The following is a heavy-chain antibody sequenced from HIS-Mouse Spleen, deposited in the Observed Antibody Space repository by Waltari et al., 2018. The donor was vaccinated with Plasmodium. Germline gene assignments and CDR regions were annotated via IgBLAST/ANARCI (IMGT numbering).Heavy chain of an antibody. CDR2: STPRGGSK. J-gene: IGHJ6*02. Sequence: QVQLVQSGAEVKKPGASVKVSCQASGYTFPSYYMHWVRHAPGQGLEWMGISTPRGGSKSYAQKVQGRVTMTRETSTSTVYMELSSLRSEDTAVYYCARDLFRIGVAGTEYYYGMDVWGQGTTVTVSS. V-gene: IGHV1-46*01. D-gene: IGHD6-19*01. CDR3: ARDLFRIGVAGTEYYYGMDV. CDR1: GYTFPSYY.